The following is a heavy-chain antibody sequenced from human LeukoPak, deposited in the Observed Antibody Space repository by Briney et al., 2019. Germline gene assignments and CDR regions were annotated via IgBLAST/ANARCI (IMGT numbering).Heavy chain of an antibody. Sequence: GSSVKVSCKASGGTFSSYAISWVRQAPGQGLEWMGGIIPTFGTANYAQKFQGRVTITADESTSTAYMELSSLRSEDTAVYYCARAALGYCSSTSCYHKNWFDPWGQGTLVTVSS. CDR1: GGTFSSYA. CDR3: ARAALGYCSSTSCYHKNWFDP. J-gene: IGHJ5*02. V-gene: IGHV1-69*01. D-gene: IGHD2-2*01. CDR2: IIPTFGTA.